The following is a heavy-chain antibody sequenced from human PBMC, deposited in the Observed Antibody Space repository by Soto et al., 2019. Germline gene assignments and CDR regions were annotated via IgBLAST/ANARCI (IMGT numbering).Heavy chain of an antibody. Sequence: QVQLQQWGAGLLKPSETLSLTCAVYGGSFSDYYWSWIRQAPGRGLEWIAEINHSGSTSYNPSLESRATIWGDTSKNEFCLKLTSLTAADTAVYYCARGVVRRVIIQYTSFFDYWGQGTLVAVSS. CDR1: GGSFSDYY. V-gene: IGHV4-34*01. J-gene: IGHJ4*02. CDR2: INHSGST. D-gene: IGHD3-10*01. CDR3: ARGVVRRVIIQYTSFFDY.